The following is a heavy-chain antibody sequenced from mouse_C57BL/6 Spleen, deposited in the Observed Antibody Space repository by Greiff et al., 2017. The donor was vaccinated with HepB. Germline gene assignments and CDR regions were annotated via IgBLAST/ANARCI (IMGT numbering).Heavy chain of an antibody. CDR3: ARSDSSGWFAY. D-gene: IGHD3-2*02. CDR2: IYPGDGDT. CDR1: GYAFSSSW. Sequence: VQVVESGPELVKPGASVKISCKASGYAFSSSWMNWVKQRPGKGLEWIGRIYPGDGDTNYNGKFKGKATLTADKSSSTAYMQLSSLTSEDSAVYFCARSDSSGWFAYWGQGTLVTVSA. J-gene: IGHJ3*01. V-gene: IGHV1-82*01.